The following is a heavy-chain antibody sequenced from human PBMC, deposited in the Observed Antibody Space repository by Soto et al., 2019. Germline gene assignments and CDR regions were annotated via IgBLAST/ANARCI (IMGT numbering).Heavy chain of an antibody. V-gene: IGHV3-21*01. CDR2: ISSSSSYI. J-gene: IGHJ6*02. CDR3: ARERYSIYYYGMDV. Sequence: GGSLRLSCAASGFTFSSDSMNWVRRAPGKGLEWVSSISSSSSYIYYADSVKGRFTISRDNAKNSLYLQMNSLRAEDTAVYYCARERYSIYYYGMDVWGQGTTVTVSS. D-gene: IGHD5-12*01. CDR1: GFTFSSDS.